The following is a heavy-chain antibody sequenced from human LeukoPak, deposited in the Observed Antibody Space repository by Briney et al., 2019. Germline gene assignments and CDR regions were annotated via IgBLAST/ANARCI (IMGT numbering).Heavy chain of an antibody. CDR2: TTFSGDST. CDR1: GFTFSSYS. D-gene: IGHD1-26*01. V-gene: IGHV3-21*01. Sequence: GGSLRLSCAASGFTFSSYSMNWVRQAPGKGLEWVSSTTFSGDSTYYGDSVKGRFTVSRDNARNSLSLQMNSLRVEDTAVYYCARDRQSGSHLNFFDYWGQGALVTVSS. J-gene: IGHJ4*02. CDR3: ARDRQSGSHLNFFDY.